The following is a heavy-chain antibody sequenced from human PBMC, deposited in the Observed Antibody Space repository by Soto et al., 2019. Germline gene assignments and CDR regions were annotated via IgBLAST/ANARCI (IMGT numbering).Heavy chain of an antibody. Sequence: PSETLSLTCTVSGGSISSYYWSWIRQPPGKGLEWIGYIYYSGSTNYNPSLKSRVTISVDTSKNQFSLKLSSVTVADTAVYYCASYDFWSGAIDPWGQGTLVTVSS. CDR2: IYYSGST. J-gene: IGHJ5*02. V-gene: IGHV4-59*01. CDR3: ASYDFWSGAIDP. D-gene: IGHD3-3*01. CDR1: GGSISSYY.